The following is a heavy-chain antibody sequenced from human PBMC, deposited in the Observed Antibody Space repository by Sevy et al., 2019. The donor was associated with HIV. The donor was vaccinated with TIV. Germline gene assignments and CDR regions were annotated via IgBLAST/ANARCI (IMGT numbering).Heavy chain of an antibody. J-gene: IGHJ6*02. CDR2: LKQDGSEK. CDR3: ARSGGSYDYGMDV. CDR1: GFTFGTYA. V-gene: IGHV3-7*01. D-gene: IGHD1-26*01. Sequence: GGSLRLSCAASGFTFGTYAMSWVRQAPGKGLEWVANLKQDGSEKYYVDWVKGGLTISRDKAKNSLDLQMNSLRAEDTAVYYCARSGGSYDYGMDVWGQGTTVTVSS.